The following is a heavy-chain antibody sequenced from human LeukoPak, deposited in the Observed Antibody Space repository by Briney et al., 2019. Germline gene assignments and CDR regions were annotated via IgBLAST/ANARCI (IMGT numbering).Heavy chain of an antibody. CDR3: ARGLGGTRGEQNWFDP. Sequence: SETLSLTCTVSAGSISNYYWSWIRQPAGKGLEWIGRIYTSGSTNYNPSLKSRVTISVAKSKNKFSLKLSSVTAADTAVYYCARGLGGTRGEQNWFDPWGQGTLVTVSS. V-gene: IGHV4-4*07. J-gene: IGHJ5*02. CDR2: IYTSGST. D-gene: IGHD3-16*01. CDR1: AGSISNYY.